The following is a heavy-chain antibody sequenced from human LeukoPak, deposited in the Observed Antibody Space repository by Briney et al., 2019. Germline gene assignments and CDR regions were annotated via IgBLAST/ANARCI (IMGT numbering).Heavy chain of an antibody. CDR1: GYTFTSYG. CDR3: ARDVVAVYPFFFDN. Sequence: GASVKLSCKASGYTFTSYGISWMRQPPGQGLEWMGWISAYNGNTNYAPKLQRRVTMTANTTTRTAYMELRSLSSDDTADYYCARDVVAVYPFFFDNWGQGTLVTVS. V-gene: IGHV1-18*04. D-gene: IGHD6-19*01. J-gene: IGHJ4*02. CDR2: ISAYNGNT.